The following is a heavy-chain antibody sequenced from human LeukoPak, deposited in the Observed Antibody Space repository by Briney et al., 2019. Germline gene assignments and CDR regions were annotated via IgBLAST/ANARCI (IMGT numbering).Heavy chain of an antibody. CDR3: ARDRVSYSSSSVFAY. D-gene: IGHD6-6*01. CDR2: ISAYNGNT. CDR1: GYTFTNYG. V-gene: IGHV1-18*01. Sequence: ASVKVSCKASGYTFTNYGISWVRQAPGQGLEWMGWISAYNGNTNYAQKLQGRVSMTADTSTSTADMELRSLRSDDTAVYYCARDRVSYSSSSVFAYWGQGTLVTVSS. J-gene: IGHJ4*02.